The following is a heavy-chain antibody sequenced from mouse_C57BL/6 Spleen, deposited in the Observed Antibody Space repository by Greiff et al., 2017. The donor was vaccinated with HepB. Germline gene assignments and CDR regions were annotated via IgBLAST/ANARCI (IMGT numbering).Heavy chain of an antibody. D-gene: IGHD2-4*01. J-gene: IGHJ4*01. CDR3: ARGYDDDVKGYAMDY. CDR1: GYTFTDYY. Sequence: VQLQQSGPVLVKPGASVKMSCKASGYTFTDYYMNWVKQSHGKSLEWIGVINPYNGGTSYNQKFKGKATLTVDKSSSTAYMELNSLTSEDSAVYYCARGYDDDVKGYAMDYWGQGTSVTVSS. V-gene: IGHV1-19*01. CDR2: INPYNGGT.